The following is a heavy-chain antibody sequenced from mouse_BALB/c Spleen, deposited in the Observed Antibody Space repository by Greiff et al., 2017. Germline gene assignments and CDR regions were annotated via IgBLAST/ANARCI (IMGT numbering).Heavy chain of an antibody. J-gene: IGHJ3*01. CDR3: ASPGSSSWLAY. V-gene: IGHV14-3*02. Sequence: EVMLVESGAELVKPGASVKLSCTASGFNIKDTYMHWVKQRPEQGMEWIGRIDPANGNTKYDPKFQGKATITEDTSSNTAYLQLSSLTSEDAAVYYCASPGSSSWLAYWGQGTLVTVAA. CDR2: IDPANGNT. CDR1: GFNIKDTY. D-gene: IGHD1-1*01.